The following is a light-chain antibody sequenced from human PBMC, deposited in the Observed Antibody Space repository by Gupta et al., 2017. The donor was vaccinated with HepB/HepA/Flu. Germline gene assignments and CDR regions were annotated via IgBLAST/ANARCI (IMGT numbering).Light chain of an antibody. Sequence: DIQMTQSPSSLSASVGDRVTITCRASQGISTFLAWYQQKPGKVPKLLIYAASTLQSGVPSRFSRSGSGTDFTLTISSLQPEDVATYYCQKYNSAPWTFGQGTKVEIK. CDR1: QGISTF. CDR2: AAS. CDR3: QKYNSAPWT. V-gene: IGKV1-27*01. J-gene: IGKJ1*01.